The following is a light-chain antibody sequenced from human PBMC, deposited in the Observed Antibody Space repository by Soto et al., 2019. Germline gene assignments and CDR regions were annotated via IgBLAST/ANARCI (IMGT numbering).Light chain of an antibody. J-gene: IGKJ2*01. V-gene: IGKV3-20*01. CDR2: GAS. Sequence: EIVLTQSPGTLSLSPGERATFSCRASQSVDSTYLAWYQQKPGQAPRLLIYGASSRATGIPDRFSGSGSGTDFTLTISRLEPEDFAVYYCQQYGGSPYTFGQGTKLVIK. CDR3: QQYGGSPYT. CDR1: QSVDSTY.